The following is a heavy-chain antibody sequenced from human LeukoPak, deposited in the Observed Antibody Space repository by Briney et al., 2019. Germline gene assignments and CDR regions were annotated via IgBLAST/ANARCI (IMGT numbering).Heavy chain of an antibody. D-gene: IGHD3-16*01. V-gene: IGHV4-59*01. J-gene: IGHJ4*02. CDR2: IYYSGST. CDR1: GGSISSYY. Sequence: PSETLSLTCTVSGGSISSYYWSWIRQPPGKGLEWIGYIYYSGSTNYNPSLKSRVTISVDTSKNQFFLKLSSVTAADTAVYYCARGSLGVPYYFDYWGQGTLVTVSS. CDR3: ARGSLGVPYYFDY.